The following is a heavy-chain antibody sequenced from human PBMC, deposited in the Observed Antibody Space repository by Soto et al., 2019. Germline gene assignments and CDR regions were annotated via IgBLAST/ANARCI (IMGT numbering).Heavy chain of an antibody. CDR1: GGYFNDNY. Sequence: QVQLQQWGAGLLKPSETLSLSCAVYGGYFNDNYYTWFRQPPGKGLEWIGEISRSGTTKYIPSLKRRASISFDTSKTQVSLKVTSLTAADTAVYYCATSLWFGTQVELWGQGALVTVSS. V-gene: IGHV4-34*01. CDR2: ISRSGTT. J-gene: IGHJ5*02. CDR3: ATSLWFGTQVEL. D-gene: IGHD3-10*01.